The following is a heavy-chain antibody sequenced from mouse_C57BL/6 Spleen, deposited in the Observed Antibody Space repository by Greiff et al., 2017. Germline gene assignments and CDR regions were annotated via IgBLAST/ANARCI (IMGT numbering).Heavy chain of an antibody. Sequence: QVQLQQSGPELVKPGASVKISCKASGYAFSRSWMNWVKQRPGKGLEWIGRIYPGDGDTNYNGKFKGKATLTADKSSSTAYMQLSSLTSEDSAVYFCARDGSSFFAYWGQGTLVTVSA. D-gene: IGHD1-1*01. CDR2: IYPGDGDT. V-gene: IGHV1-82*01. J-gene: IGHJ3*01. CDR3: ARDGSSFFAY. CDR1: GYAFSRSW.